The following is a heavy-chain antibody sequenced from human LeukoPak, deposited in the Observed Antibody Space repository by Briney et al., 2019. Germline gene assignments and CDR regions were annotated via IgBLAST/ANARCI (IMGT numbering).Heavy chain of an antibody. D-gene: IGHD2-2*01. CDR3: ARGCRSTSCSIDY. Sequence: PGGSLRLSCAASRFTFSSYWMHWVRQVPGKGLLWVARINGDGTSKTYADSVKGRFTISRDNAKNTLYLQMNSLRAEDTAVYYCARGCRSTSCSIDYWGQGTLVTVSS. CDR2: INGDGTSK. CDR1: RFTFSSYW. V-gene: IGHV3-74*01. J-gene: IGHJ4*02.